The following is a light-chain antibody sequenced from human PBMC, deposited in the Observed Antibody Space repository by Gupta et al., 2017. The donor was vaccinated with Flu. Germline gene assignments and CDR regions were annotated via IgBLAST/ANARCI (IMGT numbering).Light chain of an antibody. J-gene: IGKJ2*01. CDR1: QSVSSD. CDR2: DAS. V-gene: IGKV3-11*01. CDR3: QQRSNWPRT. Sequence: ATLSLAPGERATLSCRASQSVSSDFLAWYQQKPGQAPRLLIYDASNRATGIPARFSGSGSGTDFTLTISSLEPEDFAVYYCQQRSNWPRTFGQGTTLEI.